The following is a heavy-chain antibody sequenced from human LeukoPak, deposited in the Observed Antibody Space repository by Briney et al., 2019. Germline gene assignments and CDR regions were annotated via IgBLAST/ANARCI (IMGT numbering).Heavy chain of an antibody. Sequence: PSETLSLTCAVYGGSFSGYYWSWIRQPPGKGLEWIGEVNHSGSTNYNPSLKSRVTISVDTSKNQFSLKLSSVTAADTAVYYCARVGYCSSTSCYEFDYWGQGTLVTVSS. V-gene: IGHV4-34*01. J-gene: IGHJ4*02. CDR3: ARVGYCSSTSCYEFDY. CDR1: GGSFSGYY. CDR2: VNHSGST. D-gene: IGHD2-2*03.